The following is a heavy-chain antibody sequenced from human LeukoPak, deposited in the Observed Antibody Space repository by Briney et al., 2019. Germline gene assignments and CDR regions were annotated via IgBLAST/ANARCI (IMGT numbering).Heavy chain of an antibody. V-gene: IGHV3-9*01. CDR2: ISWSSGSI. J-gene: IGHJ4*02. D-gene: IGHD2-15*01. Sequence: PGGSLRLSCAASGFTFDDYAMHWVRQAPGKGLEWVSGISWSSGSIGYADSVKGRFTISRDNAKNLLYLQMNALRAEDTAVYWCTRGGEDIWNYWGQGTLVTVSS. CDR1: GFTFDDYA. CDR3: TRGGEDIWNY.